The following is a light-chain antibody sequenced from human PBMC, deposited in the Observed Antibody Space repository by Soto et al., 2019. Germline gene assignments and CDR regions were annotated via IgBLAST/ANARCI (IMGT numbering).Light chain of an antibody. CDR3: MQRLQTPLS. V-gene: IGKV2-28*01. CDR2: LGS. CDR1: QSLLHSNGYNY. Sequence: DIVMTLSPLSLPVTPGEPASISCRSSQSLLHSNGYNYLDCYLQKPGQSSQLLIYLGSNRASVVPDMFRGSGSGTHFTLTISRVEAADVGVYYCMQRLQTPLSFGGGTKVEIK. J-gene: IGKJ4*01.